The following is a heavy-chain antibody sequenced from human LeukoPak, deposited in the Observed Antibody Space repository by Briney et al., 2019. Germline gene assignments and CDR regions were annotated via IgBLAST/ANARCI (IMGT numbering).Heavy chain of an antibody. CDR1: GFIFSLYC. CDR3: VRDFRSADY. V-gene: IGHV3-74*01. Sequence: GGSLRLSCAASGFIFSLYCMHWVRQAPGEGPMWVSRICPDGTGISYADSVKARFTTSRDNAKNTVYLQMNGLREEDTAVYYCVRDFRSADYWGQGTLVTVSS. CDR2: ICPDGTGI. J-gene: IGHJ4*02.